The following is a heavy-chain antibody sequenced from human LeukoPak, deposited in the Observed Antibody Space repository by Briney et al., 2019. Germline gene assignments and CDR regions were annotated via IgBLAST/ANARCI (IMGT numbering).Heavy chain of an antibody. V-gene: IGHV5-51*01. J-gene: IGHJ3*02. Sequence: GDSLKISCKGSGYSFTSYWIGWVRQMPGKGLEWMGIIYPGDFDTRYSPSFQGQVTISADKSVSTAYLQWSSLKASDTAMYYCARRVVILLDAFDIWGQGTMVTFSS. CDR2: IYPGDFDT. D-gene: IGHD2-2*01. CDR1: GYSFTSYW. CDR3: ARRVVILLDAFDI.